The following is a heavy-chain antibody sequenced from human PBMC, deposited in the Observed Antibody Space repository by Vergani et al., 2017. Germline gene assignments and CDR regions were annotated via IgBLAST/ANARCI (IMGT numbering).Heavy chain of an antibody. D-gene: IGHD6-13*01. CDR2: IYSGGST. V-gene: IGHV3-66*01. J-gene: IGHJ5*02. Sequence: VQLVESGGGVVQPGRSLRLSCAASGFTVSSNYMSWVRQAPGKGLEWVSVIYSGGSTYYADSVKGRFTISRDNSKNTLYLQMNSLRAEDTAVYYCAAIIAAAGAFDPWGQGTLVTVSS. CDR3: AAIIAAAGAFDP. CDR1: GFTVSSNY.